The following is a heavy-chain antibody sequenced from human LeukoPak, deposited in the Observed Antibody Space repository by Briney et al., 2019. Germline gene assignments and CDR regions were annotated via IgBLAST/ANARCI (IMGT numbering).Heavy chain of an antibody. CDR2: ISYDGSNK. CDR1: GFTLRSHS. CDR3: ARDWLYGDYDAFDI. J-gene: IGHJ3*02. V-gene: IGHV3-30*01. D-gene: IGHD4-17*01. Sequence: GSLRPSWSTSGFTLRSHSNPRVRQGPSQGVKWVAVISYDGSNKYYADSVKGRFTISRDNSKNTLYLQMNSLRAEDTAVYYCARDWLYGDYDAFDIWGQGTMVTVSS.